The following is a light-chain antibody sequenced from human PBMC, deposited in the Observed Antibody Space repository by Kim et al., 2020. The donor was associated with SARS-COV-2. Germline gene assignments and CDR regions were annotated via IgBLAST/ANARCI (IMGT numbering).Light chain of an antibody. J-gene: IGKJ1*01. CDR2: KAS. CDR3: QEYERYPRT. Sequence: AAVGDRVNITWRVSQNIGHWLAWYQQKPGKGTKLLIYKASILKNGVPTRCSGSGSGTELTLASSSRQQDDLATYYCQEYERYPRTFGQGTKVDIK. V-gene: IGKV1-5*03. CDR1: QNIGHW.